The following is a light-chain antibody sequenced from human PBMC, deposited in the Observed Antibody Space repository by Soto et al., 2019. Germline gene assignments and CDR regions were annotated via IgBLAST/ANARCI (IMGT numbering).Light chain of an antibody. CDR2: LAS. Sequence: DIQMTQSPSSLSASVGDRVTITCRASRIIDTYVDWYQQKPGKAPDLLIYLASTLQVGVPSRFSGSGSCTDFNLTISGLQPEDFATYYCKPSYNTPITFGQGTRLDIK. CDR1: RIIDTY. V-gene: IGKV1-39*01. J-gene: IGKJ5*01. CDR3: KPSYNTPIT.